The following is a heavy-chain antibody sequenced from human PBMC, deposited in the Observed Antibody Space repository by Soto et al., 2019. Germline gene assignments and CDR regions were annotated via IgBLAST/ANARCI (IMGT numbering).Heavy chain of an antibody. Sequence: PSETLSLTCTVSGGSISARHTYCGWIRQPPGKGLEWIGSFYDSGSTYYNPSLKSRVYISADSSKNQFSLTLASLTAADTAVYYCARAPDSWGQGTLVTVSS. CDR1: GGSISARHTY. CDR3: ARAPDS. V-gene: IGHV4-39*01. J-gene: IGHJ4*02. CDR2: FYDSGST.